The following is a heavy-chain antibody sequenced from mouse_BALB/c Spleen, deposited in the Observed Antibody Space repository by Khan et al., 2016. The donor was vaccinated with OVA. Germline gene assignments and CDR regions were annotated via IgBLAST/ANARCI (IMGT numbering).Heavy chain of an antibody. CDR1: GYTFTSYW. D-gene: IGHD1-1*01. Sequence: DLVKPGASVKLSCKASGYTFTSYWINWIKQRPGQGLEWVGHIGPGSGNPYYNEIFKGMATLTVDTSSSTVYIQLSSLSSEDSAVYFCARSNYYGSGLYAMDYWGQGTSVTVSS. V-gene: IGHV1S41*01. CDR2: IGPGSGNP. J-gene: IGHJ4*01. CDR3: ARSNYYGSGLYAMDY.